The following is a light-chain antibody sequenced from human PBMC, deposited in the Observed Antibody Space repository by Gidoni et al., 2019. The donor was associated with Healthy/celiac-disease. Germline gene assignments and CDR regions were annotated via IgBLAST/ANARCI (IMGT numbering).Light chain of an antibody. J-gene: IGLJ2*01. CDR1: KLGDKY. Sequence: SYELTQPPSVSLSPGQTASLTCSGDKLGDKYACWYQKKPGQSPVLVIYQDSKRPSGIPERFSGSNSGNTATLTISGTQAMDEADYYCKAWDSSTRHVVFGGGTKLTVL. CDR2: QDS. CDR3: KAWDSSTRHVV. V-gene: IGLV3-1*01.